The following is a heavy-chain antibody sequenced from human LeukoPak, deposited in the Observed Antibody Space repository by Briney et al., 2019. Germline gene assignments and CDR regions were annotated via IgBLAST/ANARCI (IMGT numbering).Heavy chain of an antibody. Sequence: GSVKVSCKASGYTFPSYGISWVRQAPGQGLEWMGWISAYNGNTNYAQKLQGRVTMTTDTSTSTAYMELRSLRSDDTAVYYCARDLVDLIYYDSSGYYPTLDYWGQGTLVTVSS. CDR1: GYTFPSYG. CDR2: ISAYNGNT. D-gene: IGHD3-22*01. V-gene: IGHV1-18*01. CDR3: ARDLVDLIYYDSSGYYPTLDY. J-gene: IGHJ4*02.